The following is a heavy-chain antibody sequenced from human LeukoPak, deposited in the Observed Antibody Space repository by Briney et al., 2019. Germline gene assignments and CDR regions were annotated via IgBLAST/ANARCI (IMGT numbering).Heavy chain of an antibody. CDR3: ARDTSGDY. CDR1: GSTLPSYD. CDR2: MNPNSGNT. Sequence: TSVKASCKAFGSTLPSYDINWVRQATGQGLEWMGWMNPNSGNTGYAQNFQGRVTMTRNTSIITAYMELSSLRSEDTAVYYCARDTSGDYWGQGTLVTVSS. V-gene: IGHV1-8*01. D-gene: IGHD1-26*01. J-gene: IGHJ4*02.